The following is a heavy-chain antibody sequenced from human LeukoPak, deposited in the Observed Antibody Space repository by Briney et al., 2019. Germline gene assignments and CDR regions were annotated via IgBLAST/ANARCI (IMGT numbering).Heavy chain of an antibody. D-gene: IGHD6-19*01. Sequence: GASVKVSCKASGYTFTSYGISWVRQAPGQGLEWMGWISADSGNTNYAQKFQGADTMTTDTSTSTAYTELRSLRSDDTAVYYCARDLRGWPYYFDYWGQGTLVTVSS. V-gene: IGHV1-18*01. CDR3: ARDLRGWPYYFDY. CDR1: GYTFTSYG. CDR2: ISADSGNT. J-gene: IGHJ4*02.